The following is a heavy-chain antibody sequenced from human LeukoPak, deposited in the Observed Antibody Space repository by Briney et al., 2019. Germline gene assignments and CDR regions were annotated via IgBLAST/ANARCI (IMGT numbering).Heavy chain of an antibody. CDR1: GGSISSYY. J-gene: IGHJ4*02. Sequence: SETLSLTCTVSGGSISSYYWSWIRQPPGKGLEWIGEINHSGSTSYNPSLKSRVTISVDTSKNQFSLKLSSVTAADTAVYYCAWTDMSVGYTYGYFDYWGQGTLVTVSS. CDR2: INHSGST. CDR3: AWTDMSVGYTYGYFDY. D-gene: IGHD5-18*01. V-gene: IGHV4-34*01.